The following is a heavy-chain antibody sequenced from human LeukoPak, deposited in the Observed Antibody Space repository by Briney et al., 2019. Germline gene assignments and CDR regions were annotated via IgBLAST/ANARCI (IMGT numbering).Heavy chain of an antibody. V-gene: IGHV3-30-3*01. Sequence: GGSLRLSCAASGFTFSSYAMYWVRQTPGKGLEWVTVISNDGSNKYYADSVKGRFTVSRDNSRNTLFLEMNSLRTEDTSVYYYARSGCSSTTCSPEYWGQGTLVSVSS. CDR1: GFTFSSYA. CDR2: ISNDGSNK. CDR3: ARSGCSSTTCSPEY. J-gene: IGHJ4*02. D-gene: IGHD2-2*01.